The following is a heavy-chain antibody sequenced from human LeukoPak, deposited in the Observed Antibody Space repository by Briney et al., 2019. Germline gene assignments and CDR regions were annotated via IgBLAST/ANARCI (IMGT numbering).Heavy chain of an antibody. CDR2: IYYSGST. V-gene: IGHV4-39*01. J-gene: IGHJ4*02. CDR3: ARRIATARSYFDY. D-gene: IGHD6-13*01. Sequence: SETLSLTCTVSGGSISSSSYYWGWIRQPPGKGLEWIGSIYYSGSTYYNPSLKSRVTISVDTSKNQFSLKLSSVTAADTAVYYCARRIATARSYFDYWGQGTLVTVSS. CDR1: GGSISSSSYY.